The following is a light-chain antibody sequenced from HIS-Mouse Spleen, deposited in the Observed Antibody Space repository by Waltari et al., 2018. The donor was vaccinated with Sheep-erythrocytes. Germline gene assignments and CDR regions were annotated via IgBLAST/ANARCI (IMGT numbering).Light chain of an antibody. J-gene: IGLJ1*01. V-gene: IGLV2-11*01. CDR3: CSYAGSYTYV. Sequence: QSALTQPRSVSGSPGQSVTISCTGTSSDVGGYNYVSWYQQHPGKAPKLMIYDVSKRPSGSPARSSGSQSGNTASLTISGLQAEDEADYYCCSYAGSYTYVFGTGTKVTVL. CDR2: DVS. CDR1: SSDVGGYNY.